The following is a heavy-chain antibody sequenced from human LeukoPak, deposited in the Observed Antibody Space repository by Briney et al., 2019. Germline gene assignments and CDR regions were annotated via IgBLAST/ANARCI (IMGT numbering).Heavy chain of an antibody. CDR1: GFTFSSYS. V-gene: IGHV3-21*01. Sequence: GGSLRLSCAASGFTFSSYSMNWVRQAPGKGLEWVSSISSSSSYIYYADSVKGRFTISRDNAKNSLYLQMNSLRAEDTAVYYCARSSVPTYYYGSGSPPDYWGQGTLVTVSS. CDR2: ISSSSSYI. D-gene: IGHD3-10*01. J-gene: IGHJ4*02. CDR3: ARSSVPTYYYGSGSPPDY.